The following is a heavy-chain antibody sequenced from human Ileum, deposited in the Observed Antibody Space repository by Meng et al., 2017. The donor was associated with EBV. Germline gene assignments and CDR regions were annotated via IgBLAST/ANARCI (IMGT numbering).Heavy chain of an antibody. CDR1: GYTFTSSS. CDR3: ARDKIAVAGITGDY. V-gene: IGHV7-4-1*01. D-gene: IGHD6-19*01. J-gene: IGHJ4*02. CDR2: ININTGNP. Sequence: QGAWVQSGFELGKPGDSVKVACQAAGYTFTSSSMNWVRHAPGQGLEWMGWININTGNPTYAQGFTGRFVFSLDTSVSTAYLQIDSLKAEDTAVYYCARDKIAVAGITGDYWGQGTLVTVSS.